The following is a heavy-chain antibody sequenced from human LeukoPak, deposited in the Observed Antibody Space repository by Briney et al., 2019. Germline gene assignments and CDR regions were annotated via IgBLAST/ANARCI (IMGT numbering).Heavy chain of an antibody. J-gene: IGHJ4*02. CDR1: GGSVSTYY. D-gene: IGHD3-9*01. Sequence: SETLSLTCNVSGGSVSTYYWSWIRQPAGKGLEWIGRIYTSGSTSYNPSLKSRVTMSEDTSKNQFSLKLTSVTAADTAVYYCARVTGMRYFDSWGPGTLVTVSP. CDR2: IYTSGST. CDR3: ARVTGMRYFDS. V-gene: IGHV4-4*07.